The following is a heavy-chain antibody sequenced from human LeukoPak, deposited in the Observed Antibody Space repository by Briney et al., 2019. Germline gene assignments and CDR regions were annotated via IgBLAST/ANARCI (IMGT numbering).Heavy chain of an antibody. CDR1: GGSINSGGYY. D-gene: IGHD1-26*01. CDR3: ARIRGELLPFDP. CDR2: IYYSGST. J-gene: IGHJ5*02. Sequence: SETLSLTCTVSGGSINSGGYYWSWIRQHPTKGLEWIGYIYYSGSTYYNPSLKSRVTISLDTSKNQFSLKLSSVTAADTAVYYCARIRGELLPFDPWGQGTLVTVSS. V-gene: IGHV4-31*03.